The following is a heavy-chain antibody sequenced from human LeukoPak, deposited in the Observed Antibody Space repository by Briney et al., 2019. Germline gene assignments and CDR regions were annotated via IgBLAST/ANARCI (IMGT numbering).Heavy chain of an antibody. CDR1: GGSISSFY. D-gene: IGHD2-15*01. Sequence: PSETLSLTCTVSGGSISSFYWSWIRQPPGQGLEWIGYIYYGGSTNYNPSLKGRVTISVDNSKKQLFLELTSVTAADTAVYYCARSDTYCSSGSCPPNTFDAFDIWGQGTMVTVSS. V-gene: IGHV4-59*01. CDR3: ARSDTYCSSGSCPPNTFDAFDI. CDR2: IYYGGST. J-gene: IGHJ3*02.